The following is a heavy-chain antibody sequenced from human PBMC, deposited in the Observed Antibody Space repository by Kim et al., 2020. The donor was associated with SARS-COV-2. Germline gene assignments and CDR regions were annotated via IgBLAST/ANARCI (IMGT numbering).Heavy chain of an antibody. CDR2: INPSGGST. Sequence: ASVKVSCKASGYTFTSYYMHWVRQAPGQGLEWMGIINPSGGSTSYAQKFQGRVTMTRDTSTSTVYMELSSLRSEDTAVYYCARDRRGYCSGGSCDRGFDSWGQGTLVTVSS. J-gene: IGHJ5*01. V-gene: IGHV1-46*01. CDR3: ARDRRGYCSGGSCDRGFDS. CDR1: GYTFTSYY. D-gene: IGHD2-15*01.